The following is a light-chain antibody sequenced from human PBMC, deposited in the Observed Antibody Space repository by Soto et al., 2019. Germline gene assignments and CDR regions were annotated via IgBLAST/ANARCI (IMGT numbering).Light chain of an antibody. CDR3: MQALQTTWT. CDR2: LGS. V-gene: IGKV2-28*01. CDR1: QSLLHSNGYNY. J-gene: IGKJ5*01. Sequence: DIVMTQSPISLPVTPGEPASISCRSSQSLLHSNGYNYLDWYLQKPGQSPQLLIYLGSNRASGVPDRFSGSGSGTDFTLKISRVEAEDVGVYYCMQALQTTWTFGQGTRLEVK.